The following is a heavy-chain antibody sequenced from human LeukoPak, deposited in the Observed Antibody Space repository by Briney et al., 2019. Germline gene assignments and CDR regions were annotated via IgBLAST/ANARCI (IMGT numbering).Heavy chain of an antibody. J-gene: IGHJ6*03. D-gene: IGHD3-22*01. V-gene: IGHV4-34*01. CDR2: INHSGST. CDR3: ARGYDSSGYLFYYYYMDV. CDR1: GGSFSGYY. Sequence: PSETLSLTCAVYGGSFSGYYWSWIRQPPGKGLEWIGEINHSGSTKYNPSLESRVTISVDTSKNQFSLKVSSATAADTAVYYCARGYDSSGYLFYYYYMDVWGKGTTVTVSS.